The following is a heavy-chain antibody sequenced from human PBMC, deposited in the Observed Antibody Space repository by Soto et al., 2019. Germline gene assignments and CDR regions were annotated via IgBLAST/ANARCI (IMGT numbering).Heavy chain of an antibody. J-gene: IGHJ2*01. CDR3: ARTVGYCSSATCYWYFDL. D-gene: IGHD2-2*01. V-gene: IGHV4-31*03. CDR2: IYYSGNS. CDR1: GGSISSGGYY. Sequence: QVQLQESGPGLVKPSQTLSLTCTVSGGSISSGGYYWSWIRQHPGKGLEWIGYIYYSGNSYYNPAFRSRVTILVDTSKNHFSLNLSSVTASDTAVYYCARTVGYCSSATCYWYFDLWGRGTLVTVSS.